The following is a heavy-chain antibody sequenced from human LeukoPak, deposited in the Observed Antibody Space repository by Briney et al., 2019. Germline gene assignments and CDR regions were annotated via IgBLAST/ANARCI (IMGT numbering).Heavy chain of an antibody. CDR2: IYYSGST. CDR3: AREKGNSYGYDY. V-gene: IGHV4-59*01. CDR1: GGSISSYY. Sequence: SETLSLTCTVSGGSISSYYWTWIRQPPGKGLEWIGYIYYSGSTNYNPSLKSRVTISVDTSMNQFSLKLSSVTAADTAVYYCAREKGNSYGYDYWGQGTLVTVSS. J-gene: IGHJ4*02. D-gene: IGHD5-18*01.